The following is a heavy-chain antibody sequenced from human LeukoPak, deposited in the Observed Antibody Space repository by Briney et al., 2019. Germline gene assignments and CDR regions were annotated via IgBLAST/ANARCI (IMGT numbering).Heavy chain of an antibody. D-gene: IGHD3-10*01. CDR1: VGSISSGGYS. J-gene: IGHJ4*02. CDR2: IYYSGST. Sequence: PSETLSLTCAVSVGSISSGGYSWSWIRQPPGEGLEWIGYIYYSGSTYYNPSLKSRVTISVDTSKNQFSLKLSSVTAADTAVYYCARETMVRGRGFDYWGQGTLVTVSS. CDR3: ARETMVRGRGFDY. V-gene: IGHV4-30-4*07.